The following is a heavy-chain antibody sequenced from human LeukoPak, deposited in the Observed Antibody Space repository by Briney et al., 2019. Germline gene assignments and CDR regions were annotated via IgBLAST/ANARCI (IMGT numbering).Heavy chain of an antibody. J-gene: IGHJ6*02. Sequence: GRSLRLSCAASGFTFSSYGMHWVRQAPGKGLEWVAVISYDGGSKYYADSVKGRFTISRDNSKNTLYLQMNSLRAEDTALYYCAKDDSSSCAYYYYYYGMDVWGQGTTVTVSS. CDR2: ISYDGGSK. D-gene: IGHD6-13*01. CDR3: AKDDSSSCAYYYYYYGMDV. CDR1: GFTFSSYG. V-gene: IGHV3-30*18.